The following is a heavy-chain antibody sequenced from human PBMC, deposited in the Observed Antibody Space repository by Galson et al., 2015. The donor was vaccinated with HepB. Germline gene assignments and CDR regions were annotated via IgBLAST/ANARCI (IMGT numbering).Heavy chain of an antibody. V-gene: IGHV4-34*09. CDR2: IHYSGST. D-gene: IGHD2-15*01. J-gene: IGHJ3*02. CDR1: GGSFSGYY. CDR3: ARDWGYCSGGGCHFWDI. Sequence: TLSLTCAVYGGSFSGYYWSWIRQHPGMGLEWIGDIHYSGSTSYNPSLKSRVTISVDTSKNHFSLKLTSVTAADTAVYYCARDWGYCSGGGCHFWDIWGQGTMVTVSS.